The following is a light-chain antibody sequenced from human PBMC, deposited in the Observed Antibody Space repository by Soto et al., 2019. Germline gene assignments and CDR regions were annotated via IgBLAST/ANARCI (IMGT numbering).Light chain of an antibody. V-gene: IGKV4-1*01. J-gene: IGKJ4*01. Sequence: DIVMTQSPDSLAVSLGERATINCKSSQSVLYSSNNKNYLAWYQQKPGQPPKLLIFWGSTRESGVPDRFSGSGSGPDFTLTISSLQAEDVAVYYCQQYYSNPPAFGGGTKMEIK. CDR2: WGS. CDR1: QSVLYSSNNKNY. CDR3: QQYYSNPPA.